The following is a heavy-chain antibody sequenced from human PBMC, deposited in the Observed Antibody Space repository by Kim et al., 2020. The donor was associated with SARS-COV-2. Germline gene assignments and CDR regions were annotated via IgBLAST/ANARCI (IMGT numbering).Heavy chain of an antibody. V-gene: IGHV4-39*01. D-gene: IGHD2-15*01. J-gene: IGHJ4*02. CDR1: GGSISSSSYY. CDR3: VVVAATNGVVGYFDY. Sequence: SETLSLTCTVSGGSISSSSYYWGWIRQPPGKGLEWIGSIYYSGSTYYNPSLKSRVTISVDTSKNQFSLKLSSVTAADTAVYYCVVVAATNGVVGYFDYWGQGTLVTVSS. CDR2: IYYSGST.